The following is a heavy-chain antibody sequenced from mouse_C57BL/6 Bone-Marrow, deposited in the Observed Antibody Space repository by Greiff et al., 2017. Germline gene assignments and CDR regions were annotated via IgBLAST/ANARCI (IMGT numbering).Heavy chain of an antibody. Sequence: EVKLMESGAELVRPGASVKLSCTASGFNIKDDYMHWVKQRPEQGLEWIGWIDPENGDTEYASKFQGKATITADTSSNTAYLQLSSLTSEDTAVYYCTTNGNYVAYWGQGTLVTVSA. CDR3: TTNGNYVAY. J-gene: IGHJ3*01. V-gene: IGHV14-4*01. D-gene: IGHD2-1*01. CDR2: IDPENGDT. CDR1: GFNIKDDY.